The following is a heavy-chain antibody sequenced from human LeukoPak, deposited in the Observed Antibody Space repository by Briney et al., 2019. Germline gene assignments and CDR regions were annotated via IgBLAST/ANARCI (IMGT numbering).Heavy chain of an antibody. CDR3: AVDTALALGGA. V-gene: IGHV3-21*01. CDR2: ITSSSTYI. J-gene: IGHJ5*02. Sequence: GGSLRLSCAASGFTFSSYWMSWVRQAPGKGLEWVSSITSSSTYIYYADSLKGRFTISRDNAKNSVYLQMNSLRAEDTAVYYCAVDTALALGGAWGQGTLVTVSS. D-gene: IGHD5-18*01. CDR1: GFTFSSYW.